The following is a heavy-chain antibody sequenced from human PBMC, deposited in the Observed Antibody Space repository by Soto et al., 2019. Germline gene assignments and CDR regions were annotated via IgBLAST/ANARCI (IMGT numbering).Heavy chain of an antibody. CDR3: ARIWGGGGYALIY. J-gene: IGHJ4*02. V-gene: IGHV3-11*01. D-gene: IGHD2-8*01. Sequence: QVQLVESGGGLVKPGGSLRLSCAASGFTFSDFYMSWIRQDPGKGLEWISYISSSGTTTYYTDSVKGRFTISRDNAKNSLYLQMNTLRDEDTAVYYCARIWGGGGYALIYWGQGTLVTVSS. CDR2: ISSSGTTT. CDR1: GFTFSDFY.